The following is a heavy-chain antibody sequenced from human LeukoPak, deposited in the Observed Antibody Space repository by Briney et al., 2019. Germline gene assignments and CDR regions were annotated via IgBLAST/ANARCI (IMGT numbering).Heavy chain of an antibody. CDR2: ISYDGSNK. J-gene: IGHJ6*02. D-gene: IGHD2-2*02. CDR1: GFTFSSYA. CDR3: ARDGGRDIVVVPADISPTVYPVEVYYYGMDV. V-gene: IGHV3-30-3*01. Sequence: PGGSLRLSCAASGFTFSSYAMHWVRQAPGKGLEWVAVISYDGSNKYYADSVKGRFTISRDNSKNTLYLQMNSLRAEDTAVYYCARDGGRDIVVVPADISPTVYPVEVYYYGMDVWGQGTTVTVSS.